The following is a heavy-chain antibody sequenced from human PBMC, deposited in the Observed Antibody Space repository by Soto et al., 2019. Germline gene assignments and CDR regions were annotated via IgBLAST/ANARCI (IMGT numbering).Heavy chain of an antibody. D-gene: IGHD3-22*01. Sequence: GASVKVSCKASGGTFSRYAISWVRQAPGQGLEWMGGIIPIFGTANYAQKFQGRVTITADESTSTAYMELSSLRSEDTAVYYCASHPESGSYYVGLDYWGQGTLVTVSS. CDR3: ASHPESGSYYVGLDY. J-gene: IGHJ4*02. CDR2: IIPIFGTA. CDR1: GGTFSRYA. V-gene: IGHV1-69*13.